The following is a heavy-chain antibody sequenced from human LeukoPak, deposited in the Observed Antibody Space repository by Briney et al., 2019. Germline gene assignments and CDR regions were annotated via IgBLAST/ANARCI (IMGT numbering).Heavy chain of an antibody. J-gene: IGHJ4*02. CDR1: GFTFSSYA. CDR3: AKSHPHGSGSPYYFDY. D-gene: IGHD3-10*01. Sequence: PGGSLRLSCAASGFTFSSYAMSWVRPAPGKGLEWVSAISGSGGSTYYADSVKGRFTISRDNSKNTLYLQMNSLRAEDTAVYYCAKSHPHGSGSPYYFDYWGQGTLVTVSS. CDR2: ISGSGGST. V-gene: IGHV3-23*01.